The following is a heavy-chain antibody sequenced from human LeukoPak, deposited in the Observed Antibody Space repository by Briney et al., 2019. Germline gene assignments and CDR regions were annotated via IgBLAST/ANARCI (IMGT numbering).Heavy chain of an antibody. Sequence: ASVKVSCKASGYTFTSYDINWVRQAPGQGLEWMGWMNPNSGNTGYAQKFQGRVTMTRNTSISTAYMELSSLRSEDTAVYYCARGNLYGSGKYYYYGMDVWGQGTTVTVSS. CDR2: MNPNSGNT. V-gene: IGHV1-8*01. D-gene: IGHD3-10*01. CDR3: ARGNLYGSGKYYYYGMDV. CDR1: GYTFTSYD. J-gene: IGHJ6*02.